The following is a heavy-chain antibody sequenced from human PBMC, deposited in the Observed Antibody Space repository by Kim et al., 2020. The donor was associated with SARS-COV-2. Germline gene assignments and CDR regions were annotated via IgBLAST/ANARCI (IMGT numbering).Heavy chain of an antibody. CDR1: GGSISSSSYY. V-gene: IGHV4-39*01. CDR2: IYYSGST. CDR3: ARHKMVRGVIRWFDP. D-gene: IGHD3-10*01. J-gene: IGHJ5*02. Sequence: SETLSLTCTVSGGSISSSSYYWGWIRQPPGKGLEWIGSIYYSGSTYYNPSLKSRVTISVDTSKNQFSLKLSSVTAADTAVYYCARHKMVRGVIRWFDPWGQGTLVTVSS.